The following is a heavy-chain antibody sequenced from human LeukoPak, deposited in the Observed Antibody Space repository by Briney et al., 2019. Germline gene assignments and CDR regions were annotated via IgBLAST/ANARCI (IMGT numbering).Heavy chain of an antibody. J-gene: IGHJ4*02. D-gene: IGHD6-19*01. CDR1: GGYISSRNYY. Sequence: PSETLSLTCTVSGGYISSRNYYWGWIRQPPGKGLEWIGSSYYNGNTYYNPSLKSRVTISTDTSKNQFSLKLSSVTAADTAVYYCARSSGWPHWGQGTLVTVSS. CDR2: SYYNGNT. V-gene: IGHV4-39*01. CDR3: ARSSGWPH.